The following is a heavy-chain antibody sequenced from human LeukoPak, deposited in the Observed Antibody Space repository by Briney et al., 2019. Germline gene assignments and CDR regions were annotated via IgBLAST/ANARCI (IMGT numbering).Heavy chain of an antibody. CDR3: AAGSGGSPLFYYYYYMDV. CDR2: ISGSSSYI. Sequence: GGSVRLSCAASGFTFSSYAMTWVRQAPGKGLEWVSSISGSSSYIYYADSVKGRFTISRDNAKSSLYLQVNSLRVEDTAVYYCAAGSGGSPLFYYYYYMDVWGKGTTVTV. J-gene: IGHJ6*03. D-gene: IGHD2-15*01. V-gene: IGHV3-21*01. CDR1: GFTFSSYA.